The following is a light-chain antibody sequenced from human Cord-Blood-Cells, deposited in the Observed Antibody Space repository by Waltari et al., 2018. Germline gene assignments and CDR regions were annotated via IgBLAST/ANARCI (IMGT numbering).Light chain of an antibody. J-gene: IGLJ1*01. CDR2: DVS. CDR1: SSDVGGYNY. V-gene: IGLV2-11*01. Sequence: QSALTQPRSVSGSPGQSVTISCTGTSSDVGGYNYVSWYQQHPDKAPKLMIYDVSKRPSGGPDRFSGSKSGNTASLTISGLQAEDEADYYCCSYAGSYTYVFGTGTKVTVL. CDR3: CSYAGSYTYV.